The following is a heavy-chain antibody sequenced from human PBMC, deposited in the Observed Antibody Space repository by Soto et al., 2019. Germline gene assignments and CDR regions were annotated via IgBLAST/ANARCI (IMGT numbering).Heavy chain of an antibody. CDR2: ISYDGSNK. Sequence: GGSLRLSCAASGSTFSSYAMHWVRQAPGKGLEWVAFISYDGSNKYYADSVTGRFTISRDNSKNTVYLQMNGLRAEDTAVYYCARGDGHTYGNVFDYWGQGTLVTVSS. J-gene: IGHJ4*02. D-gene: IGHD5-18*01. CDR3: ARGDGHTYGNVFDY. V-gene: IGHV3-30-3*01. CDR1: GSTFSSYA.